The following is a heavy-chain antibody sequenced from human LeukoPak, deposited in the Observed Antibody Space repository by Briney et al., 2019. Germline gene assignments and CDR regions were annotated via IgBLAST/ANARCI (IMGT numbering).Heavy chain of an antibody. J-gene: IGHJ4*02. CDR3: ARDPVEWELLLDY. CDR2: INHNGNVN. CDR1: GFTFSSYW. V-gene: IGHV3-7*01. D-gene: IGHD1-26*01. Sequence: GGSLRLSCAASGFTFSSYWMNWTRQAPGKGLEWVASINHNGNVNYYVDSVKGRFTISRDNARNSVYLQMASLRVEDTAVYYCARDPVEWELLLDYWGQGTLVTVSS.